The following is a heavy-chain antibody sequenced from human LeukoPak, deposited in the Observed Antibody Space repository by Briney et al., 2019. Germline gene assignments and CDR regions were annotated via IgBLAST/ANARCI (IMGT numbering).Heavy chain of an antibody. Sequence: SETLSLTCAVYGYSISSGYYGGWMRQPTGEGLEWIGSMYHRGRTNYNPSRKGRVTISVDTSKNQFSLKLSSVTAADTAVYYCARANQNVLRFLEWLSAFDIWGQGTMVTVSS. CDR1: GYSISSGYY. D-gene: IGHD3-3*01. CDR3: ARANQNVLRFLEWLSAFDI. V-gene: IGHV4-38-2*01. J-gene: IGHJ3*02. CDR2: MYHRGRT.